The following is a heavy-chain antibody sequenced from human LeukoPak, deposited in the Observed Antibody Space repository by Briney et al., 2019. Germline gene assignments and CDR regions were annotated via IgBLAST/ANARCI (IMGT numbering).Heavy chain of an antibody. V-gene: IGHV5-51*01. CDR2: IYPGDSDT. D-gene: IGHD5-12*01. J-gene: IGHJ5*02. CDR1: GYSFTSYW. CDR3: ARVLSFYGGYGRRKAFDP. Sequence: PGESLKISCKGSGYSFTSYWIGWVRQMPGKGLEWMGIIYPGDSDTRYSPSFQGQVTISADKSISTAYLQWSSLKASDTAMYYCARVLSFYGGYGRRKAFDPWGQGTLVTVSS.